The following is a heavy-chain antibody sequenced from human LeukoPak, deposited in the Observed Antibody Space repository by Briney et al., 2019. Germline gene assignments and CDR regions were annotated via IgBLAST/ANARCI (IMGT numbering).Heavy chain of an antibody. CDR3: ARGGPNYYDSSGYYRNAFDI. J-gene: IGHJ3*02. D-gene: IGHD3-22*01. V-gene: IGHV3-53*01. CDR1: GFTFSNAW. Sequence: PGGSLRLSCAASGFTFSNAWMSWVRQAPGKGLEWVSVIYSGGSTYYADSVKGRFTISRDNSKNTLYLQMNSLRAEDTAVYYCARGGPNYYDSSGYYRNAFDIWGQGTMVTVSS. CDR2: IYSGGST.